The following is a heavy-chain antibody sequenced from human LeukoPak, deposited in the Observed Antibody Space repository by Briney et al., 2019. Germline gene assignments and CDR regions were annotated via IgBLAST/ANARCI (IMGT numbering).Heavy chain of an antibody. CDR3: AKDSGGTYFYYYYYMDV. V-gene: IGHV3-23*01. CDR2: ISAGGATI. CDR1: GFSFSTYA. Sequence: GGSLRLSCAASGFSFSTYAMSWVRQAPGKGLQWVSAISAGGATIYYADSVKGRFTVSRDNSKNTLYLHMNSLRAEDTAIYYCAKDSGGTYFYYYYYMDVWGKGTTVTVSS. D-gene: IGHD1-26*01. J-gene: IGHJ6*03.